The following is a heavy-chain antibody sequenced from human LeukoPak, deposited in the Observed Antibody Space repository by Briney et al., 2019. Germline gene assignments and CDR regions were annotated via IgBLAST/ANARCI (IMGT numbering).Heavy chain of an antibody. CDR1: GGSFSGYY. J-gene: IGHJ4*02. Sequence: SETLSLTCAVYGGSFSGYYSNWIRQPPGKGLEWIGEINHSGSTNYNPSLKSRVTISIDTSKNQFSLKLSSVTAADTAVYYCAGGIAAAGLLWGQGTLVTVSS. CDR3: AGGIAAAGLL. CDR2: INHSGST. V-gene: IGHV4-34*01. D-gene: IGHD6-25*01.